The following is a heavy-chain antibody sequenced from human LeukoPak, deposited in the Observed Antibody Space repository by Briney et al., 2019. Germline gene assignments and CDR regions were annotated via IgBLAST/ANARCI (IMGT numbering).Heavy chain of an antibody. Sequence: GASVKVSCKASGYTFTSYGISWVRQAPGQGLEWMGWISAYNGNTNYAQKLQGRVTMTTDTPTSTAYMELRSLRSDDTAVYYCARGIVAGTSYPSYYYYMDVWGKGTTVTISS. D-gene: IGHD6-19*01. V-gene: IGHV1-18*01. CDR3: ARGIVAGTSYPSYYYYMDV. J-gene: IGHJ6*03. CDR1: GYTFTSYG. CDR2: ISAYNGNT.